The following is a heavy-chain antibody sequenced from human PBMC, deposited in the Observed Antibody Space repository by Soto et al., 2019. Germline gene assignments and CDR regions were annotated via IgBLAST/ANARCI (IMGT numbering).Heavy chain of an antibody. J-gene: IGHJ4*02. V-gene: IGHV4-59*08. D-gene: IGHD3-3*01. CDR2: VDYTGTT. Sequence: QVQLQESGPGLVRPSETLSLTCTVSGDSISPHYWTLVRRPPGKGLEWVGYVDYTGTTMYNPSLKSRLTISVDRSKHQVSLNLTSVTAADTAVYFCARLGGYYQALDHWSQGTLVTVSS. CDR1: GDSISPHY. CDR3: ARLGGYYQALDH.